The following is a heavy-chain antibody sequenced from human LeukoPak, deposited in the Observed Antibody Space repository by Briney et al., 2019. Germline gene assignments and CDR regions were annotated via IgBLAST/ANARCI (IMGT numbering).Heavy chain of an antibody. V-gene: IGHV3-21*01. Sequence: GGSLRLCCAASGFTFSSYSMNWDRQVPGKGLEWVSSISSSSSYIYYADSVKGRFTISRDNAKNSLYLQMNSLRAEDTAVYYCARVEVATITDYWGQGTLVTVSS. D-gene: IGHD5-24*01. J-gene: IGHJ4*02. CDR2: ISSSSSYI. CDR3: ARVEVATITDY. CDR1: GFTFSSYS.